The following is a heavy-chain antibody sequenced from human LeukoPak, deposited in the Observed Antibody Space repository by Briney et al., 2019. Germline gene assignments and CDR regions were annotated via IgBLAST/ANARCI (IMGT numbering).Heavy chain of an antibody. CDR2: IYYRAGT. D-gene: IGHD6-19*01. Sequence: PSETLSLTCTDPGGFISSYYWSWIRQAPGKGMEWIGYIYYRAGTSYNPSLKSRVTISEDTSKNQVSLRLNSVTAADTAVYYCARGRWLAPIDHWGQGTLVTVSS. CDR3: ARGRWLAPIDH. J-gene: IGHJ4*02. V-gene: IGHV4-59*01. CDR1: GGFISSYY.